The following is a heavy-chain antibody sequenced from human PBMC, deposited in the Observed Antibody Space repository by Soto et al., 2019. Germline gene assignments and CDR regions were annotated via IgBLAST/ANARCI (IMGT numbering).Heavy chain of an antibody. Sequence: GASVKVSCKASGYTFTSYGISWVRQAPGQGLEWMGWISAYNGNTNYAQKLQGRVTMTTDTSTSTAYMELRSLRSDDTAVYYCARGGIYYDSSGYPGWLDYWGQGTLVTVSS. CDR3: ARGGIYYDSSGYPGWLDY. J-gene: IGHJ4*02. D-gene: IGHD3-22*01. V-gene: IGHV1-18*01. CDR1: GYTFTSYG. CDR2: ISAYNGNT.